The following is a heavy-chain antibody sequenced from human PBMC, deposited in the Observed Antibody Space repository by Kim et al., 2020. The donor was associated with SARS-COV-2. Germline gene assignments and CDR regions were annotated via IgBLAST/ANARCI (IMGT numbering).Heavy chain of an antibody. D-gene: IGHD6-19*01. V-gene: IGHV4-59*01. CDR3: ASSVARGTRFDP. Sequence: SETLSLTCTVSGGSISSYYWSWIRQPPGKGLEWIGYIYYSGSTNYNPSLKSRVTISVDTSKSQFSLNLSSVTTADTAVYYCASSVARGTRFDPWGQGTLVTVSS. CDR1: GGSISSYY. J-gene: IGHJ5*02. CDR2: IYYSGST.